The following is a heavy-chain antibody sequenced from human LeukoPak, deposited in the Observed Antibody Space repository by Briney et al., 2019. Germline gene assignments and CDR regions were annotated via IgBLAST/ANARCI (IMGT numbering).Heavy chain of an antibody. D-gene: IGHD2-15*01. CDR3: ARVIGVVVVAATPHFDY. CDR2: INPNSGGT. CDR1: GYTFTGYY. Sequence: ASVKVSCKASGYTFTGYYMHWVRQAPGQGLQWMGWINPNSGGTNYAQKFQGRVTMTRDTSISTAYMELSRLRSDDTAVYYCARVIGVVVVAATPHFDYWGQGTLVTVSS. J-gene: IGHJ4*02. V-gene: IGHV1-2*02.